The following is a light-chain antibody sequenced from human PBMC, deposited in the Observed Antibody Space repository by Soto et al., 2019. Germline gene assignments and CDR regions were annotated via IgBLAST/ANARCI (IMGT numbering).Light chain of an antibody. J-gene: IGKJ5*01. CDR2: DAS. V-gene: IGKV1-33*01. CDR3: EQYLNLPIT. CDR1: QDISNS. Sequence: DIQMTQSPSSLSASVGDRVTITCRASQDISNSLNGYQQKPGEAPKLLIYDASNLETGVPSRFSGSGSRTDFTFTISGLQPENVATYYCEQYLNLPITFGEGARLEIK.